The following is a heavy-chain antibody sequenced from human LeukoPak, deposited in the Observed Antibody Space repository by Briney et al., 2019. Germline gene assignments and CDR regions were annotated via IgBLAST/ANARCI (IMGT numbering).Heavy chain of an antibody. J-gene: IGHJ6*04. D-gene: IGHD6-6*01. CDR3: AVSSYRTGGYYYYYGMDV. CDR2: ISYDGSNK. Sequence: PGRSLRLSCAASGFTFGSYAMHWVRQAPGKGLEWVAVISYDGSNKYYADSVKGRFTISRDNSKNTLYLQMNSLRAEDTAVYYCAVSSYRTGGYYYYYGMDVWGKGTTVTVSS. CDR1: GFTFGSYA. V-gene: IGHV3-30*04.